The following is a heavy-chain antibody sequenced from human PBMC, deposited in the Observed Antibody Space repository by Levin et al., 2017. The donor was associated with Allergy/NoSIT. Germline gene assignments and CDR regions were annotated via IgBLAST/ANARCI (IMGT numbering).Heavy chain of an antibody. V-gene: IGHV4-39*01. CDR2: VDYSGIT. CDR3: ARSPTGATGGSFDI. J-gene: IGHJ3*02. D-gene: IGHD1-1*01. CDR1: GGSISSNYY. Sequence: PSETLSLTCTVSGGSISSNYYWSWVRQPPGKGLEWIGTVDYSGITYYNPSLKSRLTIYVAASQNKFSLKLNSVTAADTAVYYCARSPTGATGGSFDIWGQGTGVTVSS.